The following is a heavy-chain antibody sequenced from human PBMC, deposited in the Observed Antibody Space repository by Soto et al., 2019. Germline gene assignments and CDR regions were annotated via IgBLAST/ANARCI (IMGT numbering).Heavy chain of an antibody. J-gene: IGHJ4*02. V-gene: IGHV4-31*03. CDR1: CGSISRGGYY. CDR2: IYYSGST. D-gene: IGHD3-22*01. Sequence: QVQLQESGPGLVKPSQTLSLTCTVSCGSISRGGYYWSWIRQHPGKGLAWIGYIYYSGSTYYTPSLKSRVTTSVDTSKNLFSLKLRSVTAAYTAVYYCARDRSSSDDSSGYYYVFDYWGQGTLVTFSS. CDR3: ARDRSSSDDSSGYYYVFDY.